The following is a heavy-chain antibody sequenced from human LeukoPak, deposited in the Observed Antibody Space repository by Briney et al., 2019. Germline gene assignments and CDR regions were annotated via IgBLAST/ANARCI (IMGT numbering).Heavy chain of an antibody. D-gene: IGHD1-26*01. CDR3: ARARDSGSYYYYYYMDV. J-gene: IGHJ6*03. Sequence: SETLSLTCSVSGDSISTSSYYWGWIRQPPGKGLEWIGTIYYSGSTYYNPSLTSRVTISVDTSKNQFSLKLSSVTAADTAVYYCARARDSGSYYYYYYMDVWGKGTTVTVSS. V-gene: IGHV4-39*01. CDR1: GDSISTSSYY. CDR2: IYYSGST.